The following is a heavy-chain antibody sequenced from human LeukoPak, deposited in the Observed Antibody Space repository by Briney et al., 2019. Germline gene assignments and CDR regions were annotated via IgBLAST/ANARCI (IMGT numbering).Heavy chain of an antibody. D-gene: IGHD5-12*01. J-gene: IGHJ4*02. CDR1: GLTLSIYE. CDR2: ISDTPNTM. Sequence: PGGSLTLSCVASGLTLSIYEVNWVRHAPGKGLEWVSYISDTPNTMYYADSVKGRLTISRDNAKNSLLLQMNSLRVDDTVVYYGAREYTGSEYFDYWGQGTLVTVSS. V-gene: IGHV3-48*03. CDR3: AREYTGSEYFDY.